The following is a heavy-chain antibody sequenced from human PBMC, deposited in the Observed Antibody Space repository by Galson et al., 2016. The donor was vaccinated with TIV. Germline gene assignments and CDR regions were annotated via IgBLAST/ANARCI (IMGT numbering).Heavy chain of an antibody. CDR1: GFTVQRNF. CDR2: IYPDGAT. J-gene: IGHJ4*02. D-gene: IGHD1-14*01. V-gene: IGHV3-53*01. CDR3: VRAETPNNADD. Sequence: LRLSCAASGFTVQRNFMSWVRQAPGKGLEWVSIIYPDGATFYAESMKGRFGISRDTSQNTLSLQMNSLRAEDTALYYCVRAETPNNADDWGPGTLVTVSS.